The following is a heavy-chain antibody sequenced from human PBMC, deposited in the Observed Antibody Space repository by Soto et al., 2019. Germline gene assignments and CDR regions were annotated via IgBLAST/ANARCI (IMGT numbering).Heavy chain of an antibody. CDR2: IYYSGST. CDR3: ARDTRSYGMDV. CDR1: GGSISSYY. V-gene: IGHV4-59*01. J-gene: IGHJ6*02. Sequence: PSETLSLTCTVSGGSISSYYWSWIRQPPGKGLEWIGYIYYSGSTNYNPSLKSRVTISVDTSKIQFSLKLSSVTAADTAVYYCARDTRSYGMDVWGQGTMDTGS.